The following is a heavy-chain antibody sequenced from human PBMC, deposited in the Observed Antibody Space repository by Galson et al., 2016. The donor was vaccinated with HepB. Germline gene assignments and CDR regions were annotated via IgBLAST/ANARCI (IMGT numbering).Heavy chain of an antibody. V-gene: IGHV3-7*01. CDR1: GFTFTTYW. Sequence: SLRLSCAASGFTFTTYWMSWVRQAPGKGLEWVANIKQDESEKFYVVSVKGRFTVSRDNAKNSLFLQMRGLRAEDTAVYFCATFIEEHSSFESWGQGTQVTVSS. J-gene: IGHJ4*02. D-gene: IGHD4-11*01. CDR2: IKQDESEK. CDR3: ATFIEEHSSFES.